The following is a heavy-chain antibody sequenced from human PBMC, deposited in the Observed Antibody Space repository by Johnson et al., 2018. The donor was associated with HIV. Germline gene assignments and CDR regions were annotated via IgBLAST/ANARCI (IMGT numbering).Heavy chain of an antibody. V-gene: IGHV3-30*02. CDR1: GFSFSAYG. J-gene: IGHJ3*02. Sequence: QVQLVESGGGWIQPGGSLRLSCAASGFSFSAYGMHWVRQAPGKGLEWVAFIRYDGSSNFYPDSVKGRFTISRDNSKNTLYLQMNNLGPEDTAVYYCAKAELIRFGELNDGFDIWGQGTMVTVSS. CDR3: AKAELIRFGELNDGFDI. D-gene: IGHD3-10*01. CDR2: IRYDGSSN.